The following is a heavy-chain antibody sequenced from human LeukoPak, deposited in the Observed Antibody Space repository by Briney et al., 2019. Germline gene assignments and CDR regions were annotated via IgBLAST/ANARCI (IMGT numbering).Heavy chain of an antibody. J-gene: IGHJ4*02. CDR3: ARVTYDSSGYLYYFDY. D-gene: IGHD3-22*01. CDR2: IKQDGTEK. Sequence: GGSLRLSCAASGFTFSSYWMSWVRQAPGEGLEWVANIKQDGTEKYYMDSVKGRFTISRDNAKNSLYLQMNSLRAEDTAVYYCARVTYDSSGYLYYFDYWGQGTLVTVSS. CDR1: GFTFSSYW. V-gene: IGHV3-7*02.